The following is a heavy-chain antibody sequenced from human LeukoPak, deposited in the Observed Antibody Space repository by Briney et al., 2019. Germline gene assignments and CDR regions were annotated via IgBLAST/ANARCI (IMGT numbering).Heavy chain of an antibody. CDR3: ARDRISSWYLGSNWFDP. Sequence: SETLSLTCTVSGGSISSGSYYWSWIRQPAGKGLEWIGRIYTSGSTNYNPSLKSRVTISVDTSKNQFSLKLSSVTAADTAVYYCARDRISSWYLGSNWFDPWRQATLVTVSS. CDR2: IYTSGST. CDR1: GGSISSGSYY. J-gene: IGHJ5*02. V-gene: IGHV4-61*02. D-gene: IGHD6-13*01.